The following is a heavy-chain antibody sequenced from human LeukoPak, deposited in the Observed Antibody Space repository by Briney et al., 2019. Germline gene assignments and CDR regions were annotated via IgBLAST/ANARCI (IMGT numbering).Heavy chain of an antibody. D-gene: IGHD2-2*01. CDR1: GGTFSSYA. CDR3: ARDEGYCSSASCSAELDY. Sequence: ASVSVSCKASGGTFSSYAISWVRQAPGQGLEWMGGIIPIFGTANYAQKFQGRVTTTADESTSTAYMELSSLRSEDTAVYYCARDEGYCSSASCSAELDYWGQGTVLTVST. V-gene: IGHV1-69*13. J-gene: IGHJ4*02. CDR2: IIPIFGTA.